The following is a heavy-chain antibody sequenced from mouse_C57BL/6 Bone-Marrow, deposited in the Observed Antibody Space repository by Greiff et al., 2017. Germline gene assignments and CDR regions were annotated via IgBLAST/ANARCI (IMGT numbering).Heavy chain of an antibody. CDR2: IYPGSGST. CDR3: ARAWTAQATGYYFDY. D-gene: IGHD3-2*02. V-gene: IGHV1-55*01. CDR1: GYTFTSYW. Sequence: VQLQQPGAELVKPGASVKMSCKASGYTFTSYWITWVKQRPGQGLEWIGDIYPGSGSTNYNEKFKSKATLTVDTSSSTAYMQLSRLTSEDSAVYYCARAWTAQATGYYFDYWGQGTTLTVSS. J-gene: IGHJ2*01.